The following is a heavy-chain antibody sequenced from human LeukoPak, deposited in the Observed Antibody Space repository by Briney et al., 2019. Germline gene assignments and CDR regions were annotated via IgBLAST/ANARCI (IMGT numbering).Heavy chain of an antibody. CDR3: ARRSPYGDYPAGAFDI. CDR1: GYSFTTYW. CDR2: IYPADSTA. Sequence: GESLKISCKASGYSFTTYWIGWVRQMPGKGLEWMGIIYPADSTAHYSPSFQGQVTISADKSISTAYLQWSSLKASDTAMYYCARRSPYGDYPAGAFDIWGQGTMVTVSS. J-gene: IGHJ3*02. V-gene: IGHV5-51*01. D-gene: IGHD4-17*01.